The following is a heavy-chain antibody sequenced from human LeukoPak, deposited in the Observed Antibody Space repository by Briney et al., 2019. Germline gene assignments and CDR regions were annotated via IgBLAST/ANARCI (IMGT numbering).Heavy chain of an antibody. J-gene: IGHJ2*01. Sequence: PGGALRLSGAASGFTFSNYGMHWVRQAPGKGLDWVALIWYDGNNKYYADSVKGRFTVSRDNSKNTLYLQMNSLRAEDTAVYYCARDLAAGEHFYFDLWGRGALVTVSS. V-gene: IGHV3-33*01. CDR1: GFTFSNYG. D-gene: IGHD7-27*01. CDR3: ARDLAAGEHFYFDL. CDR2: IWYDGNNK.